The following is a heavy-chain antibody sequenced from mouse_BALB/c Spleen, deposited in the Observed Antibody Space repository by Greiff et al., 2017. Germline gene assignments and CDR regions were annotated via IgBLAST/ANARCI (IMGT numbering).Heavy chain of an antibody. D-gene: IGHD1-1*01. CDR2: IYPGDGDT. CDR1: GYAFSSYW. Sequence: VKLVESGAELVRPGSSVKISCKASGYAFSSYWMNWVKQRPGQGLEWIGQIYPGDGDTNYNGKFKGKATLTADKSSSTAYMQLSSLTSEDSAVYFCARDYYGSFAYWGQGTLVTVSA. CDR3: ARDYYGSFAY. V-gene: IGHV1-80*01. J-gene: IGHJ3*01.